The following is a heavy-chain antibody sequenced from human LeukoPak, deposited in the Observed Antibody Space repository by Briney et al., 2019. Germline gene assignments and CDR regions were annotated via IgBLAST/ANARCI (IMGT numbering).Heavy chain of an antibody. D-gene: IGHD6-19*01. CDR3: ARLLAVPYYYYMDV. J-gene: IGHJ6*03. V-gene: IGHV3-30*02. CDR2: IRYDGSNK. Sequence: PGGSLRLSCAASGFTFSSYGMHWVRQAPGKGLEWVAFIRYDGSNKYYADSVKGRFTISRDNAKNSLYLQMDSLRAEDTAVYYCARLLAVPYYYYMDVWGKGTTVTVSS. CDR1: GFTFSSYG.